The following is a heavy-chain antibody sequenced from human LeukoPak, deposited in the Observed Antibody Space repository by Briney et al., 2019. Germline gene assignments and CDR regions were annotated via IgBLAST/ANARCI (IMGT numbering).Heavy chain of an antibody. V-gene: IGHV4-38-2*02. D-gene: IGHD6-19*01. Sequence: SETLSLTCTVSGYSISSGYYWGWIRQPPGKGLEWIGSIYHSGSTYYNPSLKSRVTISVDTSKNQFSLKLSSVTAADTAVYYCARDRGGVAGTGYWGQGTLVTVSS. CDR1: GYSISSGYY. CDR2: IYHSGST. J-gene: IGHJ4*02. CDR3: ARDRGGVAGTGY.